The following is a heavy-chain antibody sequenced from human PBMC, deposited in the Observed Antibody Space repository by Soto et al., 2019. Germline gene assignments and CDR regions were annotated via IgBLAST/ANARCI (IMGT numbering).Heavy chain of an antibody. CDR2: INPSGGST. J-gene: IGHJ4*02. D-gene: IGHD6-13*01. Sequence: QVQLVQSGAEVKKPGASVTVSCKASGYTFTRYYMQWVRQAPGQGLEWMGIINPSGGSTSYAQRFQGRVTMTTDTSTSTVYLDLSGLRSDDTAVYFCGRGRPVGNSWYDGEICRYWGQGTLITVSS. V-gene: IGHV1-46*03. CDR3: GRGRPVGNSWYDGEICRY. CDR1: GYTFTRYY.